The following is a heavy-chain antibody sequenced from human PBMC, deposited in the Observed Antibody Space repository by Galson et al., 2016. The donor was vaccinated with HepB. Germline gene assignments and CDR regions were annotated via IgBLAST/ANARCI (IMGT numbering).Heavy chain of an antibody. J-gene: IGHJ4*02. CDR1: GFTFSNHG. CDR2: ISLGGGSTI. Sequence: SLRLSCATSGFTFSNHGMQWVRQAPGKGLEWVALISLGGGSTIYYADSVKARFTISRDNSKNTLYLQMNSLRPEDTAVYYCARGMYAASAIVDYCGQGTLVTVSS. D-gene: IGHD2-8*01. CDR3: ARGMYAASAIVDY. V-gene: IGHV3-30*03.